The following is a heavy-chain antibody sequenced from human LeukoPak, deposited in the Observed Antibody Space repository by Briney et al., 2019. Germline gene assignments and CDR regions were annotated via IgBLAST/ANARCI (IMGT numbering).Heavy chain of an antibody. J-gene: IGHJ6*02. CDR2: IYPGDSDT. Sequence: GESLKISCKGSGYSFTSYWIGWARQMPGKGLEWMGIIYPGDSDTRYSPSFQGQVTISADKSTSTAYLQWSSLKASDTAMYYCARGGRGVAHYYYYGMDVWGQGTTVTVSS. D-gene: IGHD2-15*01. CDR3: ARGGRGVAHYYYYGMDV. CDR1: GYSFTSYW. V-gene: IGHV5-51*01.